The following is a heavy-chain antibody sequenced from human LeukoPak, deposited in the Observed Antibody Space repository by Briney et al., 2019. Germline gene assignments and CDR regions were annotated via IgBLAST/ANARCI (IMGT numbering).Heavy chain of an antibody. V-gene: IGHV3-7*05. CDR1: GFGFSSKW. CDR2: IKQDGSEK. J-gene: IGHJ6*02. D-gene: IGHD2-2*01. CDR3: ASCSSTSCYYYYYGMDV. Sequence: PGGCQRPSCAAPGFGFSSKWMSWVHQDTRKGLEWVANIKQDGSEKYYVDSVKGRFTISRDNAKNSLYLQMNSLRAEDTAVYYCASCSSTSCYYYYYGMDVWGQGTTVTVSS.